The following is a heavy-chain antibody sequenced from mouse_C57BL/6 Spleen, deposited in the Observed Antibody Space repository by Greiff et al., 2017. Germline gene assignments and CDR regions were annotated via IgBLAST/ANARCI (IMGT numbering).Heavy chain of an antibody. V-gene: IGHV14-4*01. D-gene: IGHD1-1*01. CDR3: TTIYYGSSPQYYAMDV. Sequence: VQLQQSGAELVRPGASVKLSCTASGFNIKDDYMHWVKQRPEQGLEWIGWIDPANGDTEYAPKFQGKATITADTSSNTAYLQLSSLTSEDTVVYYCTTIYYGSSPQYYAMDVWGPGTSVTVSS. J-gene: IGHJ4*01. CDR1: GFNIKDDY. CDR2: IDPANGDT.